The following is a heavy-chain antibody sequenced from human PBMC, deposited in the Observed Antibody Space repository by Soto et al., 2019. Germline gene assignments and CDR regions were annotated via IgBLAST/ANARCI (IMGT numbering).Heavy chain of an antibody. D-gene: IGHD2-2*01. V-gene: IGHV1-46*01. CDR2: INPGCGRT. CDR3: ARDVSGPGATYVMDV. Sequence: ASVKVSCKASGYIFSSHCIYWVRQAPGQGLQWMGIINPGCGRTAYAQKFQGRVTLTRDMSTSTVYMELTSLTYDDTAVYYCARDVSGPGATYVMDVWGQGTTVTV. J-gene: IGHJ6*02. CDR1: GYIFSSHC.